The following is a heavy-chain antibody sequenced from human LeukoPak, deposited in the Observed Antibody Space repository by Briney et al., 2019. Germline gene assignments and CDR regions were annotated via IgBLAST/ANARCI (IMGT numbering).Heavy chain of an antibody. V-gene: IGHV3-72*01. D-gene: IGHD3-22*01. CDR1: GFTFSDYY. J-gene: IGHJ4*02. CDR3: ARGVTYYSDNGGYYY. Sequence: GGSLRLSCAASGFTFSDYYMGWVRQSPGKGLEWVGRIRNKANSYATEYAASVKGRFTMSRDNSKNSLYLQMNSLKTEDTATYYCARGVTYYSDNGGYYYWGQGTLVTVSS. CDR2: IRNKANSYAT.